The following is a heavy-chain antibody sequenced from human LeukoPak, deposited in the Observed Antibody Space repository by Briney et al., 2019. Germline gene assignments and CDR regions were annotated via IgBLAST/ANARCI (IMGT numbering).Heavy chain of an antibody. D-gene: IGHD6-13*01. CDR3: AFSSWYGFDY. Sequence: GGSLRLSCAASGFTFSSYAMSWVRQGPGKGLEWVANIKQDGSEKYYVDSVKGRFTISRDNAKNSLYLQMNSLRAEDTAVYYCAFSSWYGFDYWGQGTLVTVSS. CDR1: GFTFSSYA. CDR2: IKQDGSEK. V-gene: IGHV3-7*01. J-gene: IGHJ4*02.